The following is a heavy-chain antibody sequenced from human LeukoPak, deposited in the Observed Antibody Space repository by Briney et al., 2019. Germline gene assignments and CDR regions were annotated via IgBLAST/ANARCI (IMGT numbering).Heavy chain of an antibody. J-gene: IGHJ3*02. CDR2: ISGSGGST. D-gene: IGHD2-2*01. Sequence: GGSLRLSCAASGFTFSSYGMSWVRQAPGKGLQWVSAISGSGGSTYHADSVKGRFTISRDNSKNTLYLQMNSLRAEDTAVYYCAKGGCVGTSCYRRAFDIWGQGTMVTVSS. V-gene: IGHV3-23*01. CDR3: AKGGCVGTSCYRRAFDI. CDR1: GFTFSSYG.